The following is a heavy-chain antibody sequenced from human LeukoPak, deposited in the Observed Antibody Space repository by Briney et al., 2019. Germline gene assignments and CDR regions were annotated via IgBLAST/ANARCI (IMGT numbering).Heavy chain of an antibody. CDR2: IYYSGGT. V-gene: IGHV4-59*08. Sequence: SETLSLTCTVSGGSISSYYWSWIRQPPGKGLEWIGYIYYSGGTNYNPSLKSRVTISVDTSKNQFSLKLSSVTAADTAVYYCARHGTYYDILTGYYESYYFDYWGQGTLVTVSS. CDR1: GGSISSYY. D-gene: IGHD3-9*01. CDR3: ARHGTYYDILTGYYESYYFDY. J-gene: IGHJ4*02.